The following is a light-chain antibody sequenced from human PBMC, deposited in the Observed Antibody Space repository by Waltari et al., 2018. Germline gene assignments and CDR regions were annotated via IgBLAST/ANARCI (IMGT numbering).Light chain of an antibody. V-gene: IGKV1-12*01. CDR3: QQTYSFPPV. Sequence: DIQMTQSPSSVSASVGDRVTITCRASQDISNWLAWYQHKPGIAPKLLIRLASILQSGVPSRFSGSGSGTEYTLTIDTLQPEDSATYSCQQTYSFPPVFGGGTKVEI. CDR2: LAS. J-gene: IGKJ4*01. CDR1: QDISNW.